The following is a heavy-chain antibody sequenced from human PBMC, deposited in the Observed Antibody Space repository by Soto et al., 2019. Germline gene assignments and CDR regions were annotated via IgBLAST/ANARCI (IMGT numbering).Heavy chain of an antibody. Sequence: SETLSLTCTVSGGSISSYYWSWIRQPPGKGLEWIGYIYHSGSTNYNPSLKSRVTISVDTSKSQFSLKLNSVTAADTAVYFCAREGFGEFQRTFDFWGQGTLVTVSS. V-gene: IGHV4-59*01. D-gene: IGHD3-10*01. J-gene: IGHJ4*02. CDR1: GGSISSYY. CDR3: AREGFGEFQRTFDF. CDR2: IYHSGST.